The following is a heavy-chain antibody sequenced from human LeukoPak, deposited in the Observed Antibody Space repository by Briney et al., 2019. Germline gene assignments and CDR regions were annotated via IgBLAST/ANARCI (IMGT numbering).Heavy chain of an antibody. D-gene: IGHD3-3*01. J-gene: IGHJ6*02. CDR2: MNPNSGNT. V-gene: IGHV1-8*01. CDR3: ARLYYDFWSGYYNYYYYGMDV. Sequence: ASVKVSCKASGYTFTSYDINWVRQATGQGLEWMGWMNPNSGNTGYAQKFQGRVTMTRNTSISTAYMELSSLRSEDTVVYYCARLYYDFWSGYYNYYYYGMDVWGQGTTVTVSS. CDR1: GYTFTSYD.